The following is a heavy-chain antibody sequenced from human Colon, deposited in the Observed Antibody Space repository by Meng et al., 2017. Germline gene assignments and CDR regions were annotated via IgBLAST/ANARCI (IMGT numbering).Heavy chain of an antibody. CDR3: ARERVATTAVDF. V-gene: IGHV1-69*01. CDR1: GVTFNNCA. D-gene: IGHD1-1*01. Sequence: QVQLGQTGAEVRRPGSSVKLSCKASGVTFNNCAFNWVRQAPGQGLEWMGEIIPIFGKTNYAQKFQGRVTITADGSTNTSFMELSSLISEDSAVYYCARERVATTAVDFWGLGTLVTVSS. J-gene: IGHJ4*02. CDR2: IIPIFGKT.